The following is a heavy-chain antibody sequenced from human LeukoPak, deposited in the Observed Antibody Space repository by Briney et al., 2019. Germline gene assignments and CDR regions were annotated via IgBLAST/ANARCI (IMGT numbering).Heavy chain of an antibody. CDR3: ARGSGGNYDFWSGYYRGLFDY. Sequence: SETLSPTCAVYGGSFSGYYWSWIRQPPGKGLEWIGEINHSGSTNYNPSLKSRVTISVDTSKNQFSLKLSSVTAADTAVYYCARGSGGNYDFWSGYYRGLFDYWGQGTLVTVSS. D-gene: IGHD3-3*01. V-gene: IGHV4-34*01. J-gene: IGHJ4*02. CDR1: GGSFSGYY. CDR2: INHSGST.